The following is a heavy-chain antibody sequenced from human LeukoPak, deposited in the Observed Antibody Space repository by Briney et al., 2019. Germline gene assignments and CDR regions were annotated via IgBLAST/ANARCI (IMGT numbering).Heavy chain of an antibody. CDR1: GGSFSGYY. V-gene: IGHV4-34*01. J-gene: IGHJ4*02. CDR3: ARRGHHLVDDY. D-gene: IGHD3-10*01. Sequence: SETLSLTCAVYGGSFSGYYWSWIRQPPGKGLEWIGEINHSGSTNYNPSLKSRVTILVDTSKNQFSLKLSSVTAADTAVYYCARRGHHLVDDYWGQGTLVTVSS. CDR2: INHSGST.